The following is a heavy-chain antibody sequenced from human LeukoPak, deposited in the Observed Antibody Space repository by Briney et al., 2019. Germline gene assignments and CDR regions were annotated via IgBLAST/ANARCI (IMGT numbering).Heavy chain of an antibody. CDR1: GGSITTNNYY. CDR2: IYHGGSP. D-gene: IGHD7-27*01. CDR3: ARRSLYWGSGDYFDY. Sequence: SETLSLTCTVSGGSITTNNYYWGWIRQPPGKGLEWIGNIYHGGSPYYNPPLKSRVTISVDTSKNQFSLKLTSVTAADTAVYYCARRSLYWGSGDYFDYWGQGTLVTVSS. J-gene: IGHJ4*02. V-gene: IGHV4-39*01.